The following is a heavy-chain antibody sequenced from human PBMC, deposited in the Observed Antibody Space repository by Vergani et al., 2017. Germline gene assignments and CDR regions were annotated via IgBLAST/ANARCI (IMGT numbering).Heavy chain of an antibody. V-gene: IGHV3-7*01. J-gene: IGHJ3*02. CDR2: IKQVGSEK. CDR3: ANSDPGGLAFDI. CDR1: GFTFRNAC. D-gene: IGHD2-21*01. Sequence: EVQLVESGGGLEKPGGSLNFSCEASGFTFRNACMSWVRQAPGKGLEWVANIKQVGSEKDYVDSVKGRFTISRDNAKNSLYLQMNSLRAEDTAVYYCANSDPGGLAFDIWGQGTMVTVSS.